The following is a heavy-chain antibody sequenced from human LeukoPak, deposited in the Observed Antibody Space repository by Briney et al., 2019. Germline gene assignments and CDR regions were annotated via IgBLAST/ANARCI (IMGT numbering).Heavy chain of an antibody. CDR2: IRHDETNE. CDR1: GFTLDSFA. J-gene: IGHJ4*02. Sequence: GGSLRLSCAVSGFTLDSFAMHWLRQAPGKGLEWVALIRHDETNEFYADGVQGRFTISRDTSKKIVYLQMNNLRAEDTALYYCAKEYTPSSPLGELVSWGQGTLVTASS. V-gene: IGHV3-30*02. CDR3: AKEYTPSSPLGELVS. D-gene: IGHD6-6*01.